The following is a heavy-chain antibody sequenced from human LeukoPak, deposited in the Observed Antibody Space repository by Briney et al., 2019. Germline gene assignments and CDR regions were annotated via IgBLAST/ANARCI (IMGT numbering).Heavy chain of an antibody. CDR2: ISWNSGSI. CDR3: ANAYGFNWFDP. J-gene: IGHJ5*02. CDR1: GFTFDDYA. D-gene: IGHD3-10*01. Sequence: GGSLRLSCAASGFTFDDYAMHWVRQAPGKGLERVSGISWNSGSIAYADSVKGRFTISRDNAKNSLYLQMNSLRAEDTALYYCANAYGFNWFDPWGQGTQVTVSS. V-gene: IGHV3-9*01.